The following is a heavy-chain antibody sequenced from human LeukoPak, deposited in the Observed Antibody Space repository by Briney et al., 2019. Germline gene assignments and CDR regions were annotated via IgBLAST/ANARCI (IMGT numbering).Heavy chain of an antibody. CDR1: GFSSSRYW. D-gene: IGHD6-13*01. J-gene: IGHJ4*02. Sequence: GGSLRLSCAASGFSSSRYWMHWVRQAPGKGLVWVSRINSDGSITTYADSVKSRFTISRDNAKNTLYLQMNSLRVEDTAVYYCARDEDVYSSSYYNYWGQGTLVTVSS. CDR2: INSDGSIT. V-gene: IGHV3-74*03. CDR3: ARDEDVYSSSYYNY.